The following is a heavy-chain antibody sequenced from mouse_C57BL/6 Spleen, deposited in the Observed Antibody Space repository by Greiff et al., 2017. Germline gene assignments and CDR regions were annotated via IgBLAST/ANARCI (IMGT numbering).Heavy chain of an antibody. D-gene: IGHD2-2*01. J-gene: IGHJ2*01. V-gene: IGHV5-17*01. CDR1: GFTFSDYG. Sequence: EVKLMESGGGLVKPGGSLKLSCAASGFTFSDYGMHRVRQAPEKGLEWVAYISSGSSTISYADTVKGRFTISRDNAKNTLFLQMTSLRSEDTAMYYCARAYGYGVRLDYWGQGTTLTVSS. CDR2: ISSGSSTI. CDR3: ARAYGYGVRLDY.